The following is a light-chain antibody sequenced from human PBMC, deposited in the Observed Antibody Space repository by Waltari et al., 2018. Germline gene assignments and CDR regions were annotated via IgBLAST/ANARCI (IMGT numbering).Light chain of an antibody. J-gene: IGKJ3*01. CDR2: EAS. CDR1: EDIGGS. V-gene: IGKV3-11*01. CDR3: QQRYNWIFT. Sequence: VLTQSPATLSLSPGERATLSCRASEDIGGSLAWYQQRTGQAPRLLIYEASNRATGIPARFSGSGSGTDFTLTISSLESEDFAVYYCQQRYNWIFTFGPGTQVDI.